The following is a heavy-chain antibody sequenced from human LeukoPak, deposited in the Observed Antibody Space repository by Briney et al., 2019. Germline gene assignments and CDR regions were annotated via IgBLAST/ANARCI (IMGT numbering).Heavy chain of an antibody. J-gene: IGHJ5*02. CDR3: ARVVSSGFNWFDP. D-gene: IGHD6-19*01. CDR1: GEYVSSNSAA. CDR2: TYYRSKWYN. V-gene: IGHV6-1*01. Sequence: SQTLSLTCAISGEYVSSNSAAWNWIRQSPSRGLEWLGRTYYRSKWYNDYAVSVKSRITINPHTSKNQFSLQLNSVTPEDTAVYYCARVVSSGFNWFDPWGQGTLVTVSS.